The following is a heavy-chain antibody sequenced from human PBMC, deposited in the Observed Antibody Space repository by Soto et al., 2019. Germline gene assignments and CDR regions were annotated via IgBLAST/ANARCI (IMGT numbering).Heavy chain of an antibody. CDR1: GDSTNITTYY. CDR3: ARQDMMVVVTGQIYFDY. V-gene: IGHV4-39*01. CDR2: IYYSGST. D-gene: IGHD2-15*01. J-gene: IGHJ4*02. Sequence: PSETLSLTCTVSGDSTNITTYYWGWIRQPPGKGLEWIGSIYYSGSTYYNPSLKSRVTLSVDTSKNQFSPKLRSVTAADTAVYYCARQDMMVVVTGQIYFDYWGLGTLVTVSS.